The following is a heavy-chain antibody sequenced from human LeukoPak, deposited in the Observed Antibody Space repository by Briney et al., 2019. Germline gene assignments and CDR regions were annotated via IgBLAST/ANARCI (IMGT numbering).Heavy chain of an antibody. CDR3: ARTPTDNYGTSFRAWFDP. D-gene: IGHD3-10*01. Sequence: SETLSLTCAVSGVSISSGGYSWSWIRQPPGKGLEWIGYIYHSGSTYYNPSLKSRVTISVDRSKNQFSLKLSSVTAADTAVYYCARTPTDNYGTSFRAWFDPWGQGTLVTVSS. J-gene: IGHJ5*02. CDR1: GVSISSGGYS. CDR2: IYHSGST. V-gene: IGHV4-30-2*01.